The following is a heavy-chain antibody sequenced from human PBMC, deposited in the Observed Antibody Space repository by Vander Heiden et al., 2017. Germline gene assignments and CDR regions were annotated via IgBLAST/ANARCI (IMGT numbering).Heavy chain of an antibody. CDR1: GYSFTSYG. CDR2: IYPGDSDT. D-gene: IGHD1-26*01. CDR3: ARWGGYSGSSYFDY. Sequence: EVRLAQPGAEVKKPGESLKISCKGSGYSFTSYGIGGVRQMPGKGVKWMGIIYPGDSDTRYSPSFQGQVTISADKSISTAYLQWSSLKASDTAMYYCARWGGYSGSSYFDYWGEGRLGAVAP. V-gene: IGHV5-51*01. J-gene: IGHJ4*02.